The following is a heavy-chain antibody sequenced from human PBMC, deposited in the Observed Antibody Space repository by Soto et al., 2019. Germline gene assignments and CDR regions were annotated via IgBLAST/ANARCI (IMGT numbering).Heavy chain of an antibody. CDR3: ARYNCDWPDY. V-gene: IGHV1-18*01. J-gene: IGHJ4*02. CDR1: GYTFTSYG. D-gene: IGHD1-20*01. CDR2: ISVYSGNT. Sequence: QVQLVQSGAEVKKPGASVKVSCKASGYTFTSYGISWVRQAPGQGLEWMGWISVYSGNTKYAQKFQGRLTMTTDTSTTAAYMELRSLRSDDTAVYYCARYNCDWPDYWGQGTLVTVSS.